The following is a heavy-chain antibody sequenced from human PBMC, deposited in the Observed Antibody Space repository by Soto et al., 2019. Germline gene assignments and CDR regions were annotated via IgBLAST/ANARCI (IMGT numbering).Heavy chain of an antibody. CDR3: AREFSNSPEAFDS. J-gene: IGHJ4*02. V-gene: IGHV4-61*01. CDR1: GGSVNSDNYY. CDR2: IYYTGST. D-gene: IGHD1-1*01. Sequence: TSETLSLTCTVSGGSVNSDNYYWSWIRQPPGRGLEWMGYIYYTGSTNYNPSLKSRVTISVDTSRNQFSLKLNSVTAADTAVYYCAREFSNSPEAFDSWGQGSLVTVSS.